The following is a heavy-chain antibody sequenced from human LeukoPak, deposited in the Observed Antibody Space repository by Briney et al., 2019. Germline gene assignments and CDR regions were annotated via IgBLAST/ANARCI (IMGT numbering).Heavy chain of an antibody. CDR1: GFTFSSYA. CDR3: AKFAKQFWADPSHRAFDI. D-gene: IGHD4-11*01. J-gene: IGHJ3*02. V-gene: IGHV3-30*04. Sequence: GGSLRLSCAASGFTFSSYAMHWVRQAPGKGLEWVAVTSHDESAKYYADSVKGRFTISKDNSKNTLFLQMNSLRPEDTAMYYCAKFAKQFWADPSHRAFDIWGQGTMVTVSS. CDR2: TSHDESAK.